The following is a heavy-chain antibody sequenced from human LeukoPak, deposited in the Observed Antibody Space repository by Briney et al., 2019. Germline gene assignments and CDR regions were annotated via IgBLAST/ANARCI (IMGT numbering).Heavy chain of an antibody. CDR1: RYTFTGYY. D-gene: IGHD2-2*02. Sequence: GASVKVSCKASRYTFTGYYMHWVRQAPGQGLEGMGWINPNRGGTNYAQKFQGRVTMPRDTCNSTAYMVLSRLRSDAAAVYYCARRGVYCSGTSCYRTSWFDPWAQGTLVSVSS. J-gene: IGHJ5*02. CDR2: INPNRGGT. V-gene: IGHV1-2*02. CDR3: ARRGVYCSGTSCYRTSWFDP.